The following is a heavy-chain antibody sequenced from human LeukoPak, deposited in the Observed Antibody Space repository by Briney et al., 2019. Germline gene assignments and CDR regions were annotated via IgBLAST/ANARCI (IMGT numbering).Heavy chain of an antibody. D-gene: IGHD3-22*01. V-gene: IGHV4-39*01. CDR1: GGSISSSSYY. CDR2: IYYSGST. J-gene: IGHJ3*02. CDR3: ARNHYYDSSGYLRAFDI. Sequence: SETLSLTCTVSGGSISSSSYYWGWIRQPPGKGLEWIGSIYYSGSTYYNPSLKSRVTISVDTSKNQFPLKLSSVTAADTAVYYCARNHYYDSSGYLRAFDIWGQGTMVTVSS.